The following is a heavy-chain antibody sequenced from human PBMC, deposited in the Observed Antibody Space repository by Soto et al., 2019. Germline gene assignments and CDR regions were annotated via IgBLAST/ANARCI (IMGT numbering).Heavy chain of an antibody. Sequence: SETLSLTCTVSSGPIDSGDFYWSWIRQSPGKGLEWLGYIYYRGSTYYNPSLRGRLSISQDTSKNQFSLQLTSVTAADTAVYYCARDRARNVGEYSYGMDVWGRGTTVTVSS. J-gene: IGHJ6*02. D-gene: IGHD3-16*01. CDR3: ARDRARNVGEYSYGMDV. V-gene: IGHV4-30-4*01. CDR1: SGPIDSGDFY. CDR2: IYYRGST.